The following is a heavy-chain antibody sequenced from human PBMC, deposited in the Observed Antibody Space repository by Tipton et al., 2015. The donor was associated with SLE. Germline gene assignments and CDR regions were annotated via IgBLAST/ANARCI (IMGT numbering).Heavy chain of an antibody. CDR3: ARHLVVIVAFEV. Sequence: TLSLTCSVSSGSVSSGAYYWSWIRQHPGKGLEWIGYVFSSGTTYSNPSLQGRPSMSLDTSKNQLSLQLSSVTSADTAVYYCARHLVVIVAFEVLGQGTVLPVS. CDR2: VFSSGTT. J-gene: IGHJ3*01. CDR1: SGSVSSGAYY. V-gene: IGHV4-31*03. D-gene: IGHD3-10*01.